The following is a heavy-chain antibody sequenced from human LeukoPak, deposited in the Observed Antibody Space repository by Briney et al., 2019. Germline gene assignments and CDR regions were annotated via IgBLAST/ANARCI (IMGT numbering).Heavy chain of an antibody. CDR3: AKPGSSWYTTFDY. D-gene: IGHD6-13*01. CDR2: ISAGGSNT. CDR1: GFTFSNVA. V-gene: IGHV3-23*01. Sequence: GGALRLSCAASGFTFSNVAMSWGREAPGEGLWWVSAISAGGSNTSYAASVKGRFTISRDNYKNTVFLQMNSLRAEDTAVYYCAKPGSSWYTTFDYWGQGTLVTVSS. J-gene: IGHJ4*02.